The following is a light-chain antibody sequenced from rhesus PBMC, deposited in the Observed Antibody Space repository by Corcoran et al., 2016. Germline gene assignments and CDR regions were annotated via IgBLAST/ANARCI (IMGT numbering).Light chain of an antibody. J-gene: IGKJ2*01. V-gene: IGKV1-22*01. CDR1: QGISSW. CDR2: KAS. CDR3: QQYSSRPS. Sequence: DIQMTQSPSSLSASVGDTVTITCRASQGISSWLAWYQQKPGKAPKLLIYKASSLQSGVPSRFSGSGSWTDFTLTISSLQSEDFATYYCQQYSSRPSFGQGTKVEIK.